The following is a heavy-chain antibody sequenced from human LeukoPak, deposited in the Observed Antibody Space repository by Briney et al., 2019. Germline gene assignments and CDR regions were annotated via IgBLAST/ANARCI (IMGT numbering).Heavy chain of an antibody. CDR1: GYTLTELS. D-gene: IGHD2-15*01. Sequence: ASVKVSCKVSGYTLTELSMHWVRQAPGKGLEWMGGFDPEDGETIYAQKFQGRVTMTEDTSTDTAYMELSSLRSEDTAVYYCATSGCSSGGSCYYYGMDVWGQGTTVTVSS. V-gene: IGHV1-24*01. J-gene: IGHJ6*02. CDR2: FDPEDGET. CDR3: ATSGCSSGGSCYYYGMDV.